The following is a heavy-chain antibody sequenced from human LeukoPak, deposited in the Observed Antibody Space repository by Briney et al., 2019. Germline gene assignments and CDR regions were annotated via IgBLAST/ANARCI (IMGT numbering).Heavy chain of an antibody. D-gene: IGHD5-12*01. J-gene: IGHJ4*02. CDR1: GFTFSSYS. Sequence: GGSLRLSCAASGFTFSSYSMNWVRQAPGKGLEWVSYISSSSTIYCADSVKGRFTISRDNAKNSLYLQMNSLRAEDTAVYYCARGQRGYLRDYWGQGTLVTVSS. CDR2: ISSSSTI. V-gene: IGHV3-48*01. CDR3: ARGQRGYLRDY.